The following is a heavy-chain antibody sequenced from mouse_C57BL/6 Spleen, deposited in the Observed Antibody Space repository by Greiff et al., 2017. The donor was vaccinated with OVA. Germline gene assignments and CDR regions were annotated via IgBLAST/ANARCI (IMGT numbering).Heavy chain of an antibody. CDR3: VKGDGYGNYEDYAMDY. CDR1: GFTFSDYG. J-gene: IGHJ4*01. V-gene: IGHV5-17*01. Sequence: EVQLQESGGGLVKPGGSLKLSCAASGFTFSDYGMHWVRQAPEKGLEWVAYISSGSSTIYYADTVKGRFTISRDNAKNTLFLQMTSLRSEDTAMYYCVKGDGYGNYEDYAMDYWGQGTSVTVSS. D-gene: IGHD2-10*02. CDR2: ISSGSSTI.